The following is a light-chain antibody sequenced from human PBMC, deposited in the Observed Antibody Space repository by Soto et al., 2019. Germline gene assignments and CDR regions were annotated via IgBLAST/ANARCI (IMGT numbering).Light chain of an antibody. CDR3: EQYGSSPRYT. J-gene: IGKJ2*01. CDR1: QSVSTRY. CDR2: GAS. V-gene: IGKV3-20*01. Sequence: EIVLTQSPGTLSLSPGERATLSCRASQSVSTRYLAWYRQKPGQARRLLIYGASSRATGIPDRFSGSGSGTDFTLSISRLEPEDSAVYYCEQYGSSPRYTFGQGTKLEIK.